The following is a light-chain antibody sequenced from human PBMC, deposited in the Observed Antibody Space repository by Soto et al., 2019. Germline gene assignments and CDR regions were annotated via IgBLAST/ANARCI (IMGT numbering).Light chain of an antibody. Sequence: EIVVTQSTATLSVSPGEKNTLSCRASQSVGSTLAWYQQKVGQAPRLLIYDASARATGIPARFSGSGSGTEFTLSISSLQSEDFSVYYCQQYNDWPETFGQGTNVDIK. CDR2: DAS. CDR1: QSVGST. V-gene: IGKV3-15*01. J-gene: IGKJ1*01. CDR3: QQYNDWPET.